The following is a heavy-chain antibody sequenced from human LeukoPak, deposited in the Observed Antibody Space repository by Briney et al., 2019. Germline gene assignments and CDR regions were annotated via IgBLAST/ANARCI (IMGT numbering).Heavy chain of an antibody. D-gene: IGHD3-10*01. Sequence: SSETLSLTCAVYGGSFSGYYWSWIRQPPGKGLEWIGEINHSGSTNYNPSLKSRVTISVDTSKNQFSLKLSSVTAADTAVYYCARDRGRRITMVRGVDYMDVWGKGTTVTVSS. CDR2: INHSGST. J-gene: IGHJ6*03. CDR1: GGSFSGYY. V-gene: IGHV4-34*01. CDR3: ARDRGRRITMVRGVDYMDV.